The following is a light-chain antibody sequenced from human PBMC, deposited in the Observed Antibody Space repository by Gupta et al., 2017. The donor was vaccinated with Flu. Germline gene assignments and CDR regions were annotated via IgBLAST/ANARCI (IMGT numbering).Light chain of an antibody. CDR1: SANIGSNT. V-gene: IGLV1-44*01. CDR2: SND. Sequence: SCSGSSANIGSNTVHWYQHLPGAAPKLLIHSNDYRPSGVPDRFSGSKSGTSASLTISGLQSQDEGDYYCAAWDDSLSGPWVFGGGTRLTV. CDR3: AAWDDSLSGPWV. J-gene: IGLJ3*02.